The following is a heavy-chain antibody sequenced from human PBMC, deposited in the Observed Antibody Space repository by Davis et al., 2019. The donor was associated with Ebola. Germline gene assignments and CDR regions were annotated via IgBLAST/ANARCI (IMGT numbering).Heavy chain of an antibody. V-gene: IGHV3-21*01. CDR1: GFTFSSYS. CDR2: SSSSSSYI. J-gene: IGHJ6*02. Sequence: GESLKISCAASGFTFSSYSMNWVRQAPGKGLEWVSSSSSSSSYIYYADSVKGRFTISRDNAKNSLYLQMNSLRAEDTAVYYCASLLYYDILTGSYYGMDVWGQGTTVTVSS. CDR3: ASLLYYDILTGSYYGMDV. D-gene: IGHD3-9*01.